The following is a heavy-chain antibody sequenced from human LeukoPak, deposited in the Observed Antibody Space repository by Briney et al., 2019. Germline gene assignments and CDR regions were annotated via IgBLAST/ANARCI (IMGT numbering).Heavy chain of an antibody. CDR3: ARGAPGVLLWFVIDY. D-gene: IGHD3-10*01. CDR2: INPNSGGT. V-gene: IGHV1-2*02. CDR1: GYSFTGYY. J-gene: IGHJ4*02. Sequence: ASVKVSCKASGYSFTGYYIHWVRQSPGQGLELMGWINPNSGGTSYAQNFQGRVTMTRDTSTNTAYMELSRLRSDDTAVYYCARGAPGVLLWFVIDYWGQGTLVTVSS.